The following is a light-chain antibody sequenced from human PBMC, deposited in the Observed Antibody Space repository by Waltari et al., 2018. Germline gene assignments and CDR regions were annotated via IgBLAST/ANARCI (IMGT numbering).Light chain of an antibody. CDR2: EAR. J-gene: IGLJ3*02. CDR1: NSDVGAYNL. CDR3: CSYGGSYTWV. Sequence: QSALTQPASVSGSPGQAINISCTGTNSDVGAYNLVSWYQQYPGRAPRLMIYEARNRPSAVSNRFSASKSGSTASLTISGLQADDEADYYCCSYGGSYTWVFGGGTKVTVL. V-gene: IGLV2-23*01.